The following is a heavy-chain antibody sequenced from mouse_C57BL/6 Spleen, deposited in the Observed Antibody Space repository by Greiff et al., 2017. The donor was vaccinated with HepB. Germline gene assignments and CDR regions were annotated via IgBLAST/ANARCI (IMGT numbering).Heavy chain of an antibody. J-gene: IGHJ3*01. CDR3: ARGGQDTGFAY. Sequence: EVKLVESEGGLVQPGSSMKLSCTASGFTFSDYYMAWVRQVPEKGLEWVANINYDGSSTYYLDSLKSRFIISRDNAKNILYLQMSSLKSEDTATYYCARGGQDTGFAYWGQGTLVTVSA. CDR1: GFTFSDYY. V-gene: IGHV5-16*01. D-gene: IGHD3-2*02. CDR2: INYDGSST.